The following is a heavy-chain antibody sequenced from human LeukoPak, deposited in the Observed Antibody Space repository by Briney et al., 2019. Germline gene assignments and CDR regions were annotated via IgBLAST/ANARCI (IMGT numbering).Heavy chain of an antibody. Sequence: GGSLRLSCAASGFTFSSYSMNWVRQAPGKGLEWVSSISSSSYIYYADSVKGRFTLSRDNAKNALYLQMNSLRAEDTAFYYCTRDLTVADTASLHWGQGTLVTVSS. D-gene: IGHD1-26*01. CDR1: GFTFSSYS. J-gene: IGHJ4*02. CDR3: TRDLTVADTASLH. V-gene: IGHV3-21*04. CDR2: ISSSSYI.